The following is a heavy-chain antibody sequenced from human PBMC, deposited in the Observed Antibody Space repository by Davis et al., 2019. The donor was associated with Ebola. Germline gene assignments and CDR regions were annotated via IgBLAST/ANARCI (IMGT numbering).Heavy chain of an antibody. Sequence: GGSLRLSCAASGFTFSDYYMSWIRQAPGKGLEWVSYISSSGSTIYYADSVKGRFTISRDNAKNSLYLQMNSLSAEDTAVYYCASEGGYGDYNQRGYYYDGMDVWGQGTTVTVSS. CDR1: GFTFSDYY. J-gene: IGHJ6*02. CDR3: ASEGGYGDYNQRGYYYDGMDV. D-gene: IGHD4-17*01. CDR2: ISSSGSTI. V-gene: IGHV3-11*01.